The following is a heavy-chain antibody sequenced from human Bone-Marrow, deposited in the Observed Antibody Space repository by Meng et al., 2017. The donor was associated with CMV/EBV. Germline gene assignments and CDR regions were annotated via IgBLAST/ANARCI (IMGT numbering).Heavy chain of an antibody. Sequence: GESLKISCAASGFTFSSYAMHWVRQAPGKGLEWVAVISYDGSNKYYADSVKGRFTISRDNAKNSLYLQMNSLRAGDTAVYYCARGYYDSSGYYGLDAFDIWGQGTMVTVSS. V-gene: IGHV3-30*14. CDR2: ISYDGSNK. J-gene: IGHJ3*02. D-gene: IGHD3-22*01. CDR3: ARGYYDSSGYYGLDAFDI. CDR1: GFTFSSYA.